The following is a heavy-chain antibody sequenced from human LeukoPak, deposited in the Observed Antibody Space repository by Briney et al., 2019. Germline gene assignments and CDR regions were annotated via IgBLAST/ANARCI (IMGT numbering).Heavy chain of an antibody. CDR1: GYTLTELS. J-gene: IGHJ5*02. D-gene: IGHD1-26*01. CDR2: FDPEDGET. Sequence: EASVKVSCKASGYTLTELSMHRVLQAPGKGLEWMGGFDPEDGETIYAQKFQGRVTMTEDTSTDTAYMELSSLRSEDTAVYYCATAQLLTSGWFDPWGQGTLVTVSS. CDR3: ATAQLLTSGWFDP. V-gene: IGHV1-24*01.